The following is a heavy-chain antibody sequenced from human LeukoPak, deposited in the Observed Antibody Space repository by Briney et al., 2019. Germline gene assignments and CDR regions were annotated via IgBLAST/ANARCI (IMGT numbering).Heavy chain of an antibody. J-gene: IGHJ4*02. Sequence: KDSETLALTCTVSGGSISRYYWSWIRQPPGKGLEWIGYISYSGGTNYNPSHKSRVTISVDTSKNQHSLKLSSVTAADTAVYYCARDLDNSGWYVFDYWGQGNLDTVSS. D-gene: IGHD6-19*01. CDR1: GGSISRYY. CDR2: ISYSGGT. CDR3: ARDLDNSGWYVFDY. V-gene: IGHV4-59*01.